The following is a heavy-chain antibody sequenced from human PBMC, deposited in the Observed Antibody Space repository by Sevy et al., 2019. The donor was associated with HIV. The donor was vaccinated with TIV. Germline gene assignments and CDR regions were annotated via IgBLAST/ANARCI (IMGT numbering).Heavy chain of an antibody. Sequence: GGSLRLSRAASGFTFSNAWMSWVRQAPGKGLEWVGRIKGKIYDGTIDYAAPVKGRFTISRDDSKNTLYLQMNSLKTEDTAVYYCTTDSWSQEDYYDYWGQGTLVTVSS. CDR3: TTDSWSQEDYYDY. V-gene: IGHV3-15*01. J-gene: IGHJ4*02. CDR2: IKGKIYDGTI. D-gene: IGHD6-13*01. CDR1: GFTFSNAW.